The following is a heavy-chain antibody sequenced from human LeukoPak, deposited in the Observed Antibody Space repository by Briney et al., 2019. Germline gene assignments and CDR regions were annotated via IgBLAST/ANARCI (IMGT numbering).Heavy chain of an antibody. J-gene: IGHJ3*02. CDR3: ARGVRPAAIDI. Sequence: GGSLRLSCAGSGFTFSSYSMNWVRQAPGKGLEWVSSIRSDSNHIAYADSVRGRFTISRDNAQNSPYLQMHSLTAEDAATYYCARGVRPAAIDIWGQGAMVTVSS. CDR2: IRSDSNHI. V-gene: IGHV3-21*01. D-gene: IGHD5/OR15-5a*01. CDR1: GFTFSSYS.